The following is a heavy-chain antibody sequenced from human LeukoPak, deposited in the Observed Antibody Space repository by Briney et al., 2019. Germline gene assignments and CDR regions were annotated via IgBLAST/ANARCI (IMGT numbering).Heavy chain of an antibody. Sequence: GGSLRLSCAASGFTFSSYAMHWVRQAPGKGLEYVSAISSNGGSTYYANSVKSRFTISRDNSKNTLYLQMGSLRAEDMAVYYCARARSGSYYDYWGQGTLVTVSS. V-gene: IGHV3-64*01. D-gene: IGHD1-26*01. J-gene: IGHJ4*02. CDR3: ARARSGSYYDY. CDR1: GFTFSSYA. CDR2: ISSNGGST.